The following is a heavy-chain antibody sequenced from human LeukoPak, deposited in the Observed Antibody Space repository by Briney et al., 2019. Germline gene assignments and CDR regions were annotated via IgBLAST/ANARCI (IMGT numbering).Heavy chain of an antibody. CDR3: AKDRESGYDYDGSALGYFDL. V-gene: IGHV3-9*01. J-gene: IGHJ2*01. D-gene: IGHD5-12*01. Sequence: GGSLRLSCAASGFTFDDYAMHWVRQAPGKGLEWVSGISWNSGSIGYADSVKGRFTISRDNAKNSLYLQMNSLRAEDTALYYCAKDRESGYDYDGSALGYFDLWGRGTLVTVSS. CDR2: ISWNSGSI. CDR1: GFTFDDYA.